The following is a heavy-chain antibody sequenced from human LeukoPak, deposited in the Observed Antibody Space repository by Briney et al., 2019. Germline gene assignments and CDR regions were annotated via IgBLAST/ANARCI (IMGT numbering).Heavy chain of an antibody. J-gene: IGHJ5*02. CDR2: INSDGSST. V-gene: IGHV3-74*01. Sequence: PGGSLRLSCAASGFTFSSYWMHWVRQAPGKGLVWVSRINSDGSSTSYADSVKGRFTISRDNAKNTLYLQMNSLRAEDTAVYYCVKDSDELIAAVYNWFDPWGQGTQVTVSS. CDR1: GFTFSSYW. D-gene: IGHD6-13*01. CDR3: VKDSDELIAAVYNWFDP.